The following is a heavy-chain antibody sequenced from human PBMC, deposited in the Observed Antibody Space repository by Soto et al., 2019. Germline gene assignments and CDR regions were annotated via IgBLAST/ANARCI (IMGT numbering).Heavy chain of an antibody. Sequence: LSLTCTVSGGSISSGGYYWSWIRQHPGKGLEWIGYIYYSGSTYYNPSLKSRVTISVDTSKNQFSLKLSSVTAADTAVYYCATSHLVTRGYFDYWGQGTLVTVSS. CDR2: IYYSGST. J-gene: IGHJ4*02. CDR3: ATSHLVTRGYFDY. V-gene: IGHV4-31*03. D-gene: IGHD3-9*01. CDR1: GGSISSGGYY.